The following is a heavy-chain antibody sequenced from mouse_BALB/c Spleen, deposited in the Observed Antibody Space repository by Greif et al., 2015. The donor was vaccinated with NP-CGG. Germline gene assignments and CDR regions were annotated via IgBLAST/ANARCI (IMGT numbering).Heavy chain of an antibody. D-gene: IGHD2-14*01. J-gene: IGHJ1*01. V-gene: IGHV5-6*01. CDR2: ISSGGSYT. CDR3: ASHRYDGYFDV. Sequence: DVQLVESGGDLVKPGGSLKLSCAASGFTFSSYGMSWVRQTPDERLEWVATISSGGSYTYYPDSVKGRFTISRDNAKNPLYLQMSSLKSEDTAMYYCASHRYDGYFDVWGAGTTVTVSS. CDR1: GFTFSSYG.